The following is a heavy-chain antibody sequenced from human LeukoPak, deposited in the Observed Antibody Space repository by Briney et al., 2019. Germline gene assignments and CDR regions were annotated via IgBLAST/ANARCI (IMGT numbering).Heavy chain of an antibody. CDR2: MNPNSGNT. D-gene: IGHD2-21*01. V-gene: IGHV1-8*03. CDR1: GYTFTSYD. CDR3: ARPNSALDAFDI. Sequence: ASVKVSCKASGYTFTSYDINWVRQATGQGLEWMGWMNPNSGNTGYAQKFQGRVTITRNTSISTAYMELRSLRSDDTAVYYCARPNSALDAFDIWGQGTMVTVSS. J-gene: IGHJ3*02.